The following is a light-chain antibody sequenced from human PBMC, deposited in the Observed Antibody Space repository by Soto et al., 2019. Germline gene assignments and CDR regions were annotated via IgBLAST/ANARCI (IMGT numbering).Light chain of an antibody. CDR2: GVS. J-gene: IGKJ1*01. Sequence: EIVLTQSPGTLSLSPGERTTLSCRASQSISSSYLAWYQQKPGQAPRLLVYGVSSRATGIPDRFSGSGSGTDFTLTISRLEPEDFALYYCQQYSSTFWTLGQGTKVEIK. CDR3: QQYSSTFWT. V-gene: IGKV3-20*01. CDR1: QSISSSY.